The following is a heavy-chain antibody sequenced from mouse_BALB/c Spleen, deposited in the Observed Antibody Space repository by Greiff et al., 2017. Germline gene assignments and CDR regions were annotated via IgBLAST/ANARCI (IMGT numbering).Heavy chain of an antibody. CDR1: GFTFTDYY. V-gene: IGHV7-3*02. Sequence: EVKLMESGGGLVQPGGSLRLSCATSGFTFTDYYMSWVRQPPGKALEWLGFIRNKANGYTTEYSASVKGRFTISRDNSQSILYLQMNTLRAEDSATYYCARAVYYYGSSPYYYAMDYWGQGTSVTVSS. D-gene: IGHD1-1*01. J-gene: IGHJ4*01. CDR3: ARAVYYYGSSPYYYAMDY. CDR2: IRNKANGYTT.